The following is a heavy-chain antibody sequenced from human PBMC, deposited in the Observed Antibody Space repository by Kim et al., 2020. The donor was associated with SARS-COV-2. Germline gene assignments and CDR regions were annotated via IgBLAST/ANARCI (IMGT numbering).Heavy chain of an antibody. CDR1: GFTFSSYA. D-gene: IGHD2-8*01. CDR3: AKVMLVYYYYGMDV. V-gene: IGHV3-23*01. J-gene: IGHJ6*02. CDR2: ISGSGGST. Sequence: LSLTCAASGFTFSSYAMSWVRQAPGKGLEWVSAISGSGGSTYYADSVKGRFTISRDNSKNTLYLQMNSLRAEDTAVYYCAKVMLVYYYYGMDVWGQGTTVTVSS.